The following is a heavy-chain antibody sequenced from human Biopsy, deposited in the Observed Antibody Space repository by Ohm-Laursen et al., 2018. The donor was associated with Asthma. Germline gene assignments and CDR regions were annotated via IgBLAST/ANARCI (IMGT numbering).Heavy chain of an antibody. CDR3: ARTYYDFLTGQVNDAFDI. D-gene: IGHD3-9*01. Sequence: ASVKVSCKVSGYNFISFAIHWVRQAPGQRLEWMGWINAGNGNTKYSQKFQGRVTITRDTSASTAYMELSSLRSEDTAVYYCARTYYDFLTGQVNDAFDIWGQGTMVTVSS. V-gene: IGHV1-3*01. CDR2: INAGNGNT. CDR1: GYNFISFA. J-gene: IGHJ3*02.